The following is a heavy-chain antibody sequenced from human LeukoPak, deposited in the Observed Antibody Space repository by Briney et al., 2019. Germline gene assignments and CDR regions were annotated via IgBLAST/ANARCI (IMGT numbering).Heavy chain of an antibody. CDR2: ISYSAIT. V-gene: IGHV4-59*01. D-gene: IGHD3-16*01. CDR1: GGSISNYY. CDR3: ARGVNWIDP. Sequence: SETLSLTCTVSGGSISNYYWSWIRQPPGKGLEWIGYISYSAITNYNPSLKSRVTISIDTSKNQFSLRLSSVTAADTAVYYCARGVNWIDPWGQGALVTVSS. J-gene: IGHJ5*02.